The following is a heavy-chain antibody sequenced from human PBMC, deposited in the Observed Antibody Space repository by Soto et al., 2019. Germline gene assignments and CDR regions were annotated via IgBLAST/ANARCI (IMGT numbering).Heavy chain of an antibody. CDR3: GRGPPNSSGWYKQRGGGYFDY. J-gene: IGHJ4*02. D-gene: IGHD6-19*01. CDR1: GGSLSGYY. Sequence: QVQLQQWGAGLLKPSETLSLTCAVYGGSLSGYYWRWLRQPPGKGLEWIGEINHSGSTNYNPSLKCRVTVPEATSKNHFPRILSLVTPGAPVVYQCGRGPPNSSGWYKQRGGGYFDYWGQGTLVTVSS. V-gene: IGHV4-34*01. CDR2: INHSGST.